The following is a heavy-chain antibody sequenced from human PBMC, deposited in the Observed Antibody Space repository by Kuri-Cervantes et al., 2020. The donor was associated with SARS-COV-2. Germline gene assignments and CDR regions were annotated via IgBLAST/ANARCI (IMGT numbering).Heavy chain of an antibody. J-gene: IGHJ4*02. CDR2: ISYDGSNK. CDR1: GFTFSSYA. D-gene: IGHD2-15*01. CDR3: AKDPNGIVVVVAAIDS. Sequence: GESLKISCAASGFTFSSYAMHWVRQAPGKGLEWVAVISYDGSNKYYADSVKGRFTISRDNSKNTLYLQMNSLRADDTAVYYCAKDPNGIVVVVAAIDSWGQGTLVTVSS. V-gene: IGHV3-30-3*01.